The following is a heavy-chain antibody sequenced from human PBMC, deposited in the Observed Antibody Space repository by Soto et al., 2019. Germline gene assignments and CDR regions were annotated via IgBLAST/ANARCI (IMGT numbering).Heavy chain of an antibody. D-gene: IGHD3-10*01. CDR1: GGIVSSYA. J-gene: IGHJ4*02. CDR3: ARDVSADTTGFRGYDL. CDR2: FIPIFVSA. Sequence: QLHLVQSGAEVKKAGSSVKVSCKAAGGIVSSYAITWVRQAPGKGLEWMGVFIPIFVSAHYAPKFQGRITMTADESTSTAYMELRGLTSEDTAIYYCARDVSADTTGFRGYDLWGQGTQVTVSS. V-gene: IGHV1-69*01.